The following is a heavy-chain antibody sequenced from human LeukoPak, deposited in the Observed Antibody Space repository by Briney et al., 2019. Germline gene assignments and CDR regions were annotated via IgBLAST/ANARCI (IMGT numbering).Heavy chain of an antibody. CDR2: IGSTGTDR. V-gene: IGHV3-21*01. Sequence: GGSLRLSCAASGFSFSSSGINWVGQAPGKGLERVSSIGSTGTDRYYADSVKGRFTISRDNAKNSLYLQMNSLRAEDTAVYYCATETIGRHYDYWGQGTLLTVSS. CDR3: ATETIGRHYDY. D-gene: IGHD1-14*01. CDR1: GFSFSSSG. J-gene: IGHJ4*02.